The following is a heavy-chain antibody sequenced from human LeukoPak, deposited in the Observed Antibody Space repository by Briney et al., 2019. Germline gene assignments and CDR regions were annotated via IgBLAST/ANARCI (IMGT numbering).Heavy chain of an antibody. Sequence: PSETLSLTCAVYGGSFSGYYWCWIRQPPGEGVEWSGEINHSGSTNYNPSLKSRVTISVDTSKNQFSLKLSSVTAADTAVYYCARDCPIVGATTCAVDIWGQGTMVTVSS. CDR1: GGSFSGYY. V-gene: IGHV4-34*01. CDR2: INHSGST. D-gene: IGHD1-26*01. CDR3: ARDCPIVGATTCAVDI. J-gene: IGHJ3*02.